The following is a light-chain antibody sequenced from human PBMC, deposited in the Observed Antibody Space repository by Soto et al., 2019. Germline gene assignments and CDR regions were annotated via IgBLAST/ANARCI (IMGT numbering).Light chain of an antibody. CDR2: DAS. CDR1: QSVSINY. Sequence: EIVLTQSPGTLSSSPGERATLSCRASQSVSINYLAWYQQKPGQAPRLLIYDASRRATGIPDRFSGSGSGTDFTLTISRLEPEDIALYYCEQYGSSPWTFGQGTKVEIK. CDR3: EQYGSSPWT. V-gene: IGKV3-20*01. J-gene: IGKJ1*01.